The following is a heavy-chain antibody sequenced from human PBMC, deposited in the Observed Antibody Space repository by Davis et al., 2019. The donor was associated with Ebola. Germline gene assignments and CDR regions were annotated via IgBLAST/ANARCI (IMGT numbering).Heavy chain of an antibody. CDR1: GGSFSGYY. CDR2: INHSGST. J-gene: IGHJ6*02. CDR3: ARGKYSGYDQNYYYYYGMDV. Sequence: SETLSLTCAVYGGSFSGYYWSWIRQPPGKGLEWIGEINHSGSTNYNPSLKSRVTISVDTSKNQFSLKLSSVTAADTAVYYCARGKYSGYDQNYYYYYGMDVWGQGTTVTVSS. D-gene: IGHD5-12*01. V-gene: IGHV4-34*01.